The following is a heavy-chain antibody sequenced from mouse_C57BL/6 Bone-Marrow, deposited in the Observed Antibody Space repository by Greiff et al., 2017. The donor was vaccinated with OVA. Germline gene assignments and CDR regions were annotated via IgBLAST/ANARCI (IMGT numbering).Heavy chain of an antibody. D-gene: IGHD2-2*01. CDR3: TSPTLLRLRYYFDD. Sequence: VQLQQSGPVLARPGASVKMSCKTSGYTFTSYWMHWVKQRPGPGLEWIGAIYPGNSDTSYNQKFKGKAKLTAVTSASTAYMELSSLTYADSAFYYCTSPTLLRLRYYFDDWGQGTTLTVSS. CDR1: GYTFTSYW. V-gene: IGHV1-5*01. CDR2: IYPGNSDT. J-gene: IGHJ2*01.